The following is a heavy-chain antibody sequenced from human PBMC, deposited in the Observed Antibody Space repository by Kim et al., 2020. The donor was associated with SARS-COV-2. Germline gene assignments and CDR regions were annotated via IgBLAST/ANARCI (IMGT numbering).Heavy chain of an antibody. CDR1: GGSFSDYY. CDR2: INHSGST. CDR3: ARVRSRSGYYPGWFDP. J-gene: IGHJ5*02. V-gene: IGHV4-34*01. D-gene: IGHD3-3*01. Sequence: SETLSLTCTVYGGSFSDYYWSWIRQPPGKGLEWIGEINHSGSTNYNPSLKSRVIISVDPSKNQFSLKLSSVTAADTAVYYCARVRSRSGYYPGWFDPWGQGTLVTVSS.